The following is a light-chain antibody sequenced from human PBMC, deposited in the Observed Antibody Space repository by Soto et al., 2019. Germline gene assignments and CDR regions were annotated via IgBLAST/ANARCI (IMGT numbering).Light chain of an antibody. J-gene: IGKJ3*01. CDR2: RAS. CDR3: HQFGSSPLDT. V-gene: IGKV3-20*01. CDR1: QTISSSF. Sequence: EIVLTQSPGTLSLSPGERATLSCRASQTISSSFLAWYQQKPGQAPRLLIYRASRRAPGIPDRVSGSGSWTDFTLTINSLEPEDFAVYYCHQFGSSPLDTFGPGTKVEIK.